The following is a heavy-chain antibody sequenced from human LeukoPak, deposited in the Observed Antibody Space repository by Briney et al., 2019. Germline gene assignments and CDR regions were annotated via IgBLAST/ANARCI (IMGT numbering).Heavy chain of an antibody. CDR2: ISGSGSYT. V-gene: IGHV3-11*05. Sequence: KSGGSLRLSCAASGFTFSNYYMNWIRQAPGKGLEWVSYISGSGSYTNYADSVRGRFTISRDNAKNSLYLQMNSLRAEDTAVYYCAREAYGSGTYYLDYWGQGSLVTVSS. CDR3: AREAYGSGTYYLDY. CDR1: GFTFSNYY. D-gene: IGHD3-10*01. J-gene: IGHJ4*02.